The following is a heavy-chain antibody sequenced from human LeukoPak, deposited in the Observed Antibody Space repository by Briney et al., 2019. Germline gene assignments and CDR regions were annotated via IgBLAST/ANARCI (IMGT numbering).Heavy chain of an antibody. Sequence: PGGSLRLSCAASGFTFNRYWMSWVRQAPGKGLEWVANIRQDGSEKYYMDSVKGRFTISRDNAKNSLFLQMNSLRVEDTAVYYCARGDYYDSTGYYIDAFDVWGQGAMVTVSS. CDR2: IRQDGSEK. J-gene: IGHJ3*01. V-gene: IGHV3-7*04. D-gene: IGHD3-22*01. CDR1: GFTFNRYW. CDR3: ARGDYYDSTGYYIDAFDV.